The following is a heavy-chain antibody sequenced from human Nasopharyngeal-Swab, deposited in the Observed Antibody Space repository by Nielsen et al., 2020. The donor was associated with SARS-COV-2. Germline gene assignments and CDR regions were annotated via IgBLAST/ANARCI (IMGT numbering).Heavy chain of an antibody. CDR3: ARAVAGADAA. V-gene: IGHV3-74*01. Sequence: LKISCAASGFPFSRYWMHWVPQVPGKGLVWVSRIDTDGSTTDHADSVKGRFTIPRDNAKNTLYLQMNNLRAEDTALYYCARAVAGADAAWGQGTLVTVSS. D-gene: IGHD2-21*01. J-gene: IGHJ5*02. CDR2: IDTDGSTT. CDR1: GFPFSRYW.